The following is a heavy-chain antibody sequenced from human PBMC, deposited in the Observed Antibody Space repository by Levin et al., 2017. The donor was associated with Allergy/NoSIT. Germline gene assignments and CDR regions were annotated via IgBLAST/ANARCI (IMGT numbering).Heavy chain of an antibody. Sequence: SETLSLTCTVSGGSISSYYWSWIRQPPGKGLEWIGNVFSSGRTNYNLSPKSRVTISVDTSKKQFHLHLSSVTAAATAVYYCARQGGTVAGTAWFDPWCQGTLVTVSS. CDR2: VFSSGRT. CDR3: ARQGGTVAGTAWFDP. D-gene: IGHD6-19*01. J-gene: IGHJ5*02. CDR1: GGSISSYY. V-gene: IGHV4-59*08.